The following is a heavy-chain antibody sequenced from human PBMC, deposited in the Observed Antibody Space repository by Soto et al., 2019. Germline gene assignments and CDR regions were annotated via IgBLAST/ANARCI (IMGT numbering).Heavy chain of an antibody. Sequence: SVKVSCKASGYTFTSYAMRWVRQAPGQRLEWMGWINAGNGNTKYSQKFQGRVTITRDTSTSTAYMELKSLISDDTAVYYCARDRMHGPDYWGQGTLVTVSS. J-gene: IGHJ4*02. V-gene: IGHV1-3*01. CDR1: GYTFTSYA. CDR2: INAGNGNT. CDR3: ARDRMHGPDY.